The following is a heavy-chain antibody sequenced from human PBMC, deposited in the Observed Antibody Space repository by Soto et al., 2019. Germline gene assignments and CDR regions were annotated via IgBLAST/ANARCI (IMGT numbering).Heavy chain of an antibody. CDR1: GGSISNYY. Sequence: QVQLQESGPGLVRPSETLSLTCSVSGGSISNYYWNWIRQPPGKGLEWIGYVYYSGSTHSHPSLKSLVTMSVDTSKNHFSLNLSSVTAADAAIYYCARAVNSGYPDTFDIWGQGTRVTVAS. CDR2: VYYSGST. J-gene: IGHJ3*02. CDR3: ARAVNSGYPDTFDI. V-gene: IGHV4-59*01. D-gene: IGHD5-12*01.